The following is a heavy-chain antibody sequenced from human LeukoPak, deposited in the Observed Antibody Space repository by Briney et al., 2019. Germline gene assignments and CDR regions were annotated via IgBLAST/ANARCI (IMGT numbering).Heavy chain of an antibody. CDR2: IIPIFGTA. D-gene: IGHD4-11*01. CDR3: AIWTTVTTWNWFDP. CDR1: GGTFSSYA. J-gene: IGHJ5*02. V-gene: IGHV1-69*13. Sequence: GASVKVSCKASGGTFSSYAISWVRQAPGQGLEWMGGIIPIFGTANYAQKFQGRVTITADESTSTAYMELSSLRSEDTAVYYCAIWTTVTTWNWFDPWGRGTLVTVSS.